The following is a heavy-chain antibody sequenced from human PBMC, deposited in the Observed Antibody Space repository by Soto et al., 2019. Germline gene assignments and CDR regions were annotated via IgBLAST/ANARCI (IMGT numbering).Heavy chain of an antibody. CDR1: GYPFTGYY. CDR3: ARDLGGATAMAHRANCFDP. V-gene: IGHV1-2*06. J-gene: IGHJ5*02. CDR2: INPNSGGT. Sequence: GGSVKVFFKSYGYPFTGYYIHLVRQAPGHGLEWMGRINPNSGGTNYAQKFQGRVTMARDTSISTAYMELSRLRSDDTAVYYCARDLGGATAMAHRANCFDPWGQGTMVTVSS. D-gene: IGHD5-18*01.